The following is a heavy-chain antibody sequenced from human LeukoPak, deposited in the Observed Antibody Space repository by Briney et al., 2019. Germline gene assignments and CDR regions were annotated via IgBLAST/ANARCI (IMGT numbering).Heavy chain of an antibody. V-gene: IGHV1-18*01. D-gene: IGHD5-18*01. CDR2: ISAYNGNT. J-gene: IGHJ4*02. CDR3: ASQVRDTAYSHFDY. CDR1: GYTFTSYG. Sequence: ASVKVSCKASGYTFTSYGISWVRQAPGQGLEWMGWISAYNGNTNYAQKLQGRVTMTTDTSTSTAYMELRSLRSDDTAVYYCASQVRDTAYSHFDYWGQGTLVNVSS.